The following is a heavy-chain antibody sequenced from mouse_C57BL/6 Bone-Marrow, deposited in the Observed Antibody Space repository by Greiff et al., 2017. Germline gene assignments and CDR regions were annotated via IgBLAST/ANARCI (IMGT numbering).Heavy chain of an antibody. CDR2: IHPNSGST. D-gene: IGHD2-5*01. CDR3: ARRAIVTTRYYAMDY. V-gene: IGHV1-64*01. CDR1: GYTFTSYW. J-gene: IGHJ4*01. Sequence: QVHVKQPGAELVKPGASVKLSCKASGYTFTSYWMHWVKQRPGQGLEWIGMIHPNSGSTNYNEKFKSKATLTVDKSSSTAYMQLSSLTSEDSAVYYCARRAIVTTRYYAMDYWGQGTSVTVSS.